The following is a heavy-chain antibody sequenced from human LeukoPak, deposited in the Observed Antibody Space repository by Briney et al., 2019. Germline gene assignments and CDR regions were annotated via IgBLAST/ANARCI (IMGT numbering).Heavy chain of an antibody. V-gene: IGHV3-21*01. D-gene: IGHD2-2*03. CDR1: GFTFSSYS. CDR2: ISSSSSYI. CDR3: ARGGLIGDGYCSSTSCDY. J-gene: IGHJ4*02. Sequence: GGSLRLSCAASGFTFSSYSMNWVRQAPGKGLEWVSSISSSSSYIYYADSVKGRFTISRDNAKNSLYLQMNSLRAEDTAVYYCARGGLIGDGYCSSTSCDYWGQGTLVTVSS.